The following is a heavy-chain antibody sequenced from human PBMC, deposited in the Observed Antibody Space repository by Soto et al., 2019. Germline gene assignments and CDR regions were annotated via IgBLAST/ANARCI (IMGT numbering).Heavy chain of an antibody. Sequence: PSETLSLTCTVSGSSVSSASYHWVWIRQPPGKGLQWIGNIYYTGSTNYNPSLKSRVTISVDTSKNQFSLKLSSVTAADTAVYYCARADYGDYGAFDIWGQGTMVTVSS. V-gene: IGHV4-61*01. CDR3: ARADYGDYGAFDI. CDR2: IYYTGST. J-gene: IGHJ3*02. CDR1: GSSVSSASYH. D-gene: IGHD4-17*01.